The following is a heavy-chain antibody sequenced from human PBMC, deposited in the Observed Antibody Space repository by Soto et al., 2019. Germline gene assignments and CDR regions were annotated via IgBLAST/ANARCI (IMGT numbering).Heavy chain of an antibody. CDR2: INAGNGNT. Sequence: QVPLVQSGAEVKKPGASVKVSCKASGYTFTTYAIDWVRQAPGQRLEWMGWINAGNGNTKYSQKFQGRVTITRDTSASTAYMELSSLRSEDTAVYYCARCAEGSSWDPQYYGMDVWGQGTTVTVSS. CDR3: ARCAEGSSWDPQYYGMDV. V-gene: IGHV1-3*01. J-gene: IGHJ6*02. CDR1: GYTFTTYA. D-gene: IGHD6-13*01.